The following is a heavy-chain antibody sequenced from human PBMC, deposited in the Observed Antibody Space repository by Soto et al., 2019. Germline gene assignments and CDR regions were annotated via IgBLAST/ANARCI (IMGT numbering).Heavy chain of an antibody. CDR2: ISYDGSNK. D-gene: IGHD2-15*01. J-gene: IGHJ4*02. V-gene: IGHV3-30-3*01. Sequence: QVQLVESGGGVVQPGRSLRLSCAASGFTFSSYAMHWVRQAPGKGLEWVAVISYDGSNKYYADSVKGRFTISRDNSKNTLYLQMKSLRAEDTAVYYCARDRGYCSGGSCQMIDYWGQGTLVTVSS. CDR1: GFTFSSYA. CDR3: ARDRGYCSGGSCQMIDY.